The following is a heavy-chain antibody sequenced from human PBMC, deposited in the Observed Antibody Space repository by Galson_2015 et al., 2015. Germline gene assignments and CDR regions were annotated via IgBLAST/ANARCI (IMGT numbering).Heavy chain of an antibody. Sequence: SLRLSCAASGFTFSSYWMSWVRQAPGKGLEWVANIKQDGSEKYYVDSVKGRFTIPRDNAKNSLYLQMNSLRAEDTAVYYCARVATVTTSYYYYYMDVWGKGTTVTVSS. CDR3: ARVATVTTSYYYYYMDV. V-gene: IGHV3-7*01. D-gene: IGHD4-11*01. J-gene: IGHJ6*03. CDR1: GFTFSSYW. CDR2: IKQDGSEK.